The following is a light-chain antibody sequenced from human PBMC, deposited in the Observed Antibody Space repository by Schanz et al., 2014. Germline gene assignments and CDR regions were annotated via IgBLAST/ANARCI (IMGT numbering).Light chain of an antibody. J-gene: IGLJ2*01. CDR1: SSNIGNNY. Sequence: QSVLTQPPSVSAAPGQKVTISCSGSSSNIGNNYVSWYQQLPGTAPKLLIYDNSKRPSGIPDRFSGSKSGTSASLAITGLQAEDEADYYCSSYTNSSTGVFGGGTKLTVL. CDR3: SSYTNSSTGV. CDR2: DNS. V-gene: IGLV1-51*01.